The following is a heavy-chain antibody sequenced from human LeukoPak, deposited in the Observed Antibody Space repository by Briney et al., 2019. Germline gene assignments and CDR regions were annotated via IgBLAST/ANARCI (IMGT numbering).Heavy chain of an antibody. CDR1: DGSISSSNYY. CDR2: IFYTGNT. V-gene: IGHV4-39*01. J-gene: IGHJ4*02. Sequence: PSETLSLTCTVSDGSISSSNYYWAWIRQPPGEGLEWIANIFYTGNTYYNPSLKSRVTISIDTSKNQFSLRLNSVTATDTAVYYCARGFGSGWYGPIDYWGQGTLVTVSS. CDR3: ARGFGSGWYGPIDY. D-gene: IGHD6-19*01.